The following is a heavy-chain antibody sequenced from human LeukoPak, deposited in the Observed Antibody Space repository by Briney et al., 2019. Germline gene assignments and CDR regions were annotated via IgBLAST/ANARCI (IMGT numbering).Heavy chain of an antibody. V-gene: IGHV5-51*01. CDR1: GYSFTSYW. CDR2: IYPGDSDT. J-gene: IGHJ6*02. CDR3: ARLEVGDLEPHYYGMDV. D-gene: IGHD1-1*01. Sequence: GESLKISCKGSGYSFTSYWIGWVRQMPGKGLEWMGIIYPGDSDTRYSPSFQGQVTISADKSISTAYLQWGSLKASNTAMYYCARLEVGDLEPHYYGMDVWGQGTTVTVSS.